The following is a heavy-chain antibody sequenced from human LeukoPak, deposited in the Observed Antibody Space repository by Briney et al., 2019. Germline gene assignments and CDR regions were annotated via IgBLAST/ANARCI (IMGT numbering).Heavy chain of an antibody. CDR2: ISSSSSTI. D-gene: IGHD3-16*01. CDR1: GFTFSSYS. CDR3: ARAPIGRLRLGESYYFDY. J-gene: IGHJ4*02. V-gene: IGHV3-48*04. Sequence: GGSLRLSCAASGFTFSSYSMNWVRQAPGKGLEWVSYISSSSSTIYYADSVKGRFTISRDNAKNSLYLQMNSLRAEDTAVYYCARAPIGRLRLGESYYFDYWGQGTLVTVSS.